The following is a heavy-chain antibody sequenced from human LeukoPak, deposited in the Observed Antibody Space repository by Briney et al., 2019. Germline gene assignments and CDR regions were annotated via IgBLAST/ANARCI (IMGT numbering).Heavy chain of an antibody. Sequence: GGSLRLSCEASGFTFNTYYMHWVRQAPGKGLVWVSRTSGDGRTTIYPASVKGRFTISRDNAKNSLYLQMNSLRADDTAVYYCVRVPYWGQGTLVTVSS. CDR1: GFTFNTYY. J-gene: IGHJ4*02. CDR3: VRVPY. CDR2: TSGDGRTT. V-gene: IGHV3-74*01.